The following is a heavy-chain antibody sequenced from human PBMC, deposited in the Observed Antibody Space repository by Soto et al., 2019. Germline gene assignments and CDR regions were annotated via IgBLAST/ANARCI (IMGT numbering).Heavy chain of an antibody. V-gene: IGHV3-23*01. CDR3: ATGAGTRNFDY. CDR1: GFTFSDYP. D-gene: IGHD3-10*01. Sequence: EVDLLESGGGLVQPGGSLRLSCGASGFTFSDYPMTWVRQAPGAGLEWVSSLSFGGGTTYYADSVKGRFTIPRDNSKNTLYLQMNSLRAEDTALYYCATGAGTRNFDYWGQGTLVTVSS. CDR2: LSFGGGTT. J-gene: IGHJ4*02.